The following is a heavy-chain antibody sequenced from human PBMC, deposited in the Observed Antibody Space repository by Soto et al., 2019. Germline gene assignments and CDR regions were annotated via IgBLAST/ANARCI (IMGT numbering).Heavy chain of an antibody. CDR3: AEGLLSDHDAFDI. Sequence: EVQLVESGGGLVQPGGSLRLSCAASGFTFSSYSMNWARQAPGKGLEWVSYISSSSSTIYYADSVKGRFTISRDNAKNSLYLQMNSLRDEDTAVYYCAEGLLSDHDAFDIWGQGTMVTVSS. D-gene: IGHD2-21*02. J-gene: IGHJ3*02. CDR2: ISSSSSTI. CDR1: GFTFSSYS. V-gene: IGHV3-48*02.